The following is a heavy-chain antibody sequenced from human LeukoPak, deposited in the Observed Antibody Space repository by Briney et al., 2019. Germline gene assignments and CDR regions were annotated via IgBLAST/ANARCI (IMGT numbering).Heavy chain of an antibody. J-gene: IGHJ4*02. D-gene: IGHD7-27*01. CDR3: GRGHWGLDY. Sequence: PGGSLRLSCAASGFTFSDKYMTWIRQAPGKGLEWVSYISKSGSDIYYADSVKGRFTISRDNAKSSLYLQMDSLRAEDTAVYYCGRGHWGLDYWGQGTLVTVSS. CDR1: GFTFSDKY. V-gene: IGHV3-11*04. CDR2: ISKSGSDI.